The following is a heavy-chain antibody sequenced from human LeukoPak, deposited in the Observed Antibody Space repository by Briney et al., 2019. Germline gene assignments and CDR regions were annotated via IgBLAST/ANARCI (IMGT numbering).Heavy chain of an antibody. Sequence: SETLSLTCTVSGGSISSYYWSWIRQPPGKGLEWIGEINHSGSTNYNPSLKSRVTISVDTSKNQFSLKLSSVTAADTAVYYCARGRGEYQLLSGGNNWFDPRGQGTLVTVSS. CDR2: INHSGST. V-gene: IGHV4-34*01. CDR1: GGSISSYY. D-gene: IGHD2-2*01. CDR3: ARGRGEYQLLSGGNNWFDP. J-gene: IGHJ5*02.